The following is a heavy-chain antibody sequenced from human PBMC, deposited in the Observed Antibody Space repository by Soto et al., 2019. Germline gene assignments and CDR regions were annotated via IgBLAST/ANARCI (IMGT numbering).Heavy chain of an antibody. CDR1: GYTFTSYG. CDR3: ARDPRITVFGVVYYNWFDP. CDR2: ISAYNGNT. J-gene: IGHJ5*02. V-gene: IGHV1-18*01. Sequence: QVQLVQSGAEVKKPGASVKVSCKASGYTFTSYGISWVRQAPGQGLEWMGWISAYNGNTNYAQKLQGRVTMTTDTSTSPAYMELRSLRSDDTAVYYCARDPRITVFGVVYYNWFDPWGQGTLVTVSS. D-gene: IGHD3-3*01.